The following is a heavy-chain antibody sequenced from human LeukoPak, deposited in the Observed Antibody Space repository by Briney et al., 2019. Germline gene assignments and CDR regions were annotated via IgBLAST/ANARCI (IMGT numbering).Heavy chain of an antibody. J-gene: IGHJ5*02. V-gene: IGHV4-31*03. CDR2: IHYSGST. CDR3: ARFGLQYYNWFDP. CDR1: GGYISSGGYY. D-gene: IGHD4-11*01. Sequence: SETLSLTCTVCGGYISSGGYYWSWIRLHPGKGLEWIGYIHYSGSTYYNPSLKSRVTISVDTSKNQFSLKLSSVTAADTAVYYCARFGLQYYNWFDPWGQGTLVTVSS.